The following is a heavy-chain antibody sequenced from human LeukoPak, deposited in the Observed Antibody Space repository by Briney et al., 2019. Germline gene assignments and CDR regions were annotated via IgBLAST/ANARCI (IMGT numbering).Heavy chain of an antibody. Sequence: GGSLRLSCAASGFTFSSYSMNWGRQAPGKGLEWVSSISSSSSYIYYADSVKGRFTISRDNAKNSLYLQMNSLRAEDTAVYYCARDEGGSSSWPPDYWGQGTLVTVSS. CDR2: ISSSSSYI. V-gene: IGHV3-21*01. D-gene: IGHD6-6*01. J-gene: IGHJ4*02. CDR3: ARDEGGSSSWPPDY. CDR1: GFTFSSYS.